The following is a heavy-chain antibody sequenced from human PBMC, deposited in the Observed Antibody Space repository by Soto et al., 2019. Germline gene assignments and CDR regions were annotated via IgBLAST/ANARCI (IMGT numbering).Heavy chain of an antibody. V-gene: IGHV3-21*01. CDR3: ARHPREYNAYDYN. Sequence: GGSLRLSCAASGFTFSSYSMNWVRQAPGKGLEWVSIITITGFIDYADSVKGRFTISRDNAKSSLYLQMNSLRAEDTAVYYCARHPREYNAYDYNWGQGTLVTVSS. J-gene: IGHJ4*02. D-gene: IGHD5-12*01. CDR2: IITITGFI. CDR1: GFTFSSYS.